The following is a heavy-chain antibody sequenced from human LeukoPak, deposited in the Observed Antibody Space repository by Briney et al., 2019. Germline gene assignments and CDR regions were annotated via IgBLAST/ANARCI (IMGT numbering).Heavy chain of an antibody. CDR3: ASGPRFDY. J-gene: IGHJ4*02. CDR2: IYSGGSI. V-gene: IGHV3-53*04. Sequence: GGSLRLSCAASGFTFSSYAMSWVRLAPGKGLEWVSVIYSGGSIYYTDSVKGRFTISRHNSKNTLYLQMNSLRTEDTAVYYCASGPRFDYWGQGTLVTVSS. CDR1: GFTFSSYA.